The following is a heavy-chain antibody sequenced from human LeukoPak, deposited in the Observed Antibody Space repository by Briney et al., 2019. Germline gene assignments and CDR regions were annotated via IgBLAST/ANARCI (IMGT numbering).Heavy chain of an antibody. CDR2: INHSGST. J-gene: IGHJ6*02. CDR1: GGSISSGGYC. D-gene: IGHD2-2*01. Sequence: SETLSLTCTVSGGSISSGGYCWSWIRQPPGKGLEWIGEINHSGSTNYNPSLKSRVTISVDTSKNQFSLKLSSVTAADTAVYYCARGARRIVVVPAALLPGYGMDVWGQGTTVTVSS. CDR3: ARGARRIVVVPAALLPGYGMDV. V-gene: IGHV4-39*07.